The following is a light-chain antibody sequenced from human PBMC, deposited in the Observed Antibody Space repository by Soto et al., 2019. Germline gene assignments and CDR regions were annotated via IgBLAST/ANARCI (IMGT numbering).Light chain of an antibody. J-gene: IGLJ2*01. CDR2: QDS. CDR3: QACDSSTHVV. CDR1: KLGDKY. Sequence: SYELTQPPSVSVSPGQTASITCSGDKLGDKYACWYQQNPGQSPVLVIYQDSKRPSGIPERFSGSNSGNTATLTICGTQAMDEADYYCQACDSSTHVVFGGGTKLTVL. V-gene: IGLV3-1*01.